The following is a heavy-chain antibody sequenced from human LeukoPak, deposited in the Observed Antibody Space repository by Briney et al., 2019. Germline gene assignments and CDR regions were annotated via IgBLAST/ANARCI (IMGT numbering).Heavy chain of an antibody. V-gene: IGHV1-46*01. D-gene: IGHD1-26*01. CDR1: GGTFSSYA. CDR3: ARDNSVGETAWWFDP. J-gene: IGHJ5*02. Sequence: ASVKVSCKASGGTFSSYAISWVRQAPGQGLEWMGIINPSGGSTSYAQKFQGRVTMTRDTSTSTVYMELSSLRSEDTAVYYCARDNSVGETAWWFDPWGQGTLVTVSP. CDR2: INPSGGST.